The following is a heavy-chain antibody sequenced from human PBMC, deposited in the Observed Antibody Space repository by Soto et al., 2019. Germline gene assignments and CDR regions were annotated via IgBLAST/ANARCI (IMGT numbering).Heavy chain of an antibody. CDR3: AREGALLYGGNPDYYYTVGV. D-gene: IGHD4-17*01. Sequence: SETLSLTCAVPGDSIGIDKWWSLVRQSPGKGLEWIGEIHHRGSTNYNPSLKSRVTISVDTSKNQFSLKLSSVTAADTAVYYCAREGALLYGGNPDYYYTVGVWGQGTTVTVS. V-gene: IGHV4-4*02. J-gene: IGHJ6*02. CDR2: IHHRGST. CDR1: GDSIGIDKW.